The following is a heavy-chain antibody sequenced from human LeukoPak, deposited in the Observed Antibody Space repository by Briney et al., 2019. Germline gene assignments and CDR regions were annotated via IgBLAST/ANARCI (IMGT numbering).Heavy chain of an antibody. CDR2: ISSSSSTI. CDR1: GFTFSSYS. D-gene: IGHD3-22*01. J-gene: IGHJ4*02. CDR3: ARDVSGYYEYYFDY. Sequence: PGGSLRLSCAASGFTFSSYSMNWVRQAPGKGLEWVSYISSSSSTIYYADSAKGRFTISRDNAENSLYLQMNSLRAEDTAVYYCARDVSGYYEYYFDYWGQGTLVTVSS. V-gene: IGHV3-48*01.